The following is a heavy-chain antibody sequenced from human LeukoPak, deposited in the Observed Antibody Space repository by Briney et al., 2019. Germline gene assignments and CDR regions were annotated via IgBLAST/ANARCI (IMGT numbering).Heavy chain of an antibody. V-gene: IGHV4-34*01. J-gene: IGHJ4*02. CDR1: GGPFSGYY. CDR2: INHSGST. D-gene: IGHD5-12*01. CDR3: GRGGGYSGRPLDY. Sequence: SETLSLPCAVYGGPFSGYYWSWIRQPPGKGLEWIGEINHSGSTNYNPSLKSRVTISVDTSKNQFPLKLNHLTAEDPAVYYCGRGGGYSGRPLDYWGQGTLVTVSS.